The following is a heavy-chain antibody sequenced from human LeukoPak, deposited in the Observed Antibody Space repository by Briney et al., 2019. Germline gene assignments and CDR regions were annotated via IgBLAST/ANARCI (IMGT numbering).Heavy chain of an antibody. V-gene: IGHV3-48*03. J-gene: IGHJ4*02. CDR1: GFTFSSYE. CDR2: ISSSGSTI. D-gene: IGHD3-22*01. Sequence: GGSLRLSCAASGFTFSSYEMNWVREAPGKGLEWVSYISSSGSTIYYADCVKGRFTISRDNAKNSLYLQMNSLRAEDTAVYYCARRAGDYSHPYDYWGQGILVTVSS. CDR3: ARRAGDYSHPYDY.